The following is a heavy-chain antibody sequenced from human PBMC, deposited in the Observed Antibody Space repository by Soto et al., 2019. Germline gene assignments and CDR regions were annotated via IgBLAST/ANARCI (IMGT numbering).Heavy chain of an antibody. J-gene: IGHJ3*02. Sequence: QLHLVQSGAVVKKPGASVTVSCSASGYPVTAYYMHWVRQAPGRGLEWMGGINPATGAAKYTQTFPGRVTLNRDMSTSTVLMELSGPTSADTAVFYWARGGGVGVAGSAAFDMWGQGTLVTVSS. CDR2: INPATGAA. D-gene: IGHD3-3*01. CDR1: GYPVTAYY. CDR3: ARGGGVGVAGSAAFDM. V-gene: IGHV1-2*02.